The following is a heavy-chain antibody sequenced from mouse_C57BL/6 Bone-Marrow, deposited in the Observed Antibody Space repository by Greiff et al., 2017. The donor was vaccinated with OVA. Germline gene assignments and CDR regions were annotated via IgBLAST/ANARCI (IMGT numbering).Heavy chain of an antibody. CDR1: GYTFTSYG. CDR2: IYPRSGNT. CDR3: ARDHYYGSSYWYFDV. J-gene: IGHJ1*03. D-gene: IGHD1-1*01. V-gene: IGHV1-81*01. Sequence: VQLVESGAELARPGASVKLSCKASGYTFTSYGISWVKQRTGQGLEWIGEIYPRSGNTYYNEKFKGKATLTVDKSSSTAYMQLSSLTSEDSAVYYCARDHYYGSSYWYFDVWGTGTTVTVSS.